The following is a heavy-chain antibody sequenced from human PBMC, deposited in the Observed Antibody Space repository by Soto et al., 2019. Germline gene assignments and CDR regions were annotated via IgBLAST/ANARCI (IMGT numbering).Heavy chain of an antibody. CDR2: IYYSGST. Sequence: SETLSLTCTVSGGSISSGGYYWSWIRQHPGKGLEWIGYIYYSGSTYYNPSLKSRVTISVDTSKNQFSLKLSSVTAADTAVYYCARVSIAARDYYFDYWGQGTLVTVSS. CDR1: GGSISSGGYY. D-gene: IGHD6-6*01. V-gene: IGHV4-31*03. CDR3: ARVSIAARDYYFDY. J-gene: IGHJ4*02.